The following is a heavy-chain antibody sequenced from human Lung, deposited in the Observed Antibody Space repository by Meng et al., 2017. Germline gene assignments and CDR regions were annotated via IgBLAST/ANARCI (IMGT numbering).Heavy chain of an antibody. D-gene: IGHD4-11*01. CDR1: GGSFSDYY. Sequence: QVQPQQWGAGLLKPSETLSLTCVVSGGSFSDYYWSWIRHPPGKGLEWIGEINHSGSTNYNPSLESRATISVDTSQNNLSLKLNSVTAADSAVYYCARGPTTMAHDFDYWGQGTLVTVSS. CDR3: ARGPTTMAHDFDY. CDR2: INHSGST. V-gene: IGHV4-34*01. J-gene: IGHJ4*02.